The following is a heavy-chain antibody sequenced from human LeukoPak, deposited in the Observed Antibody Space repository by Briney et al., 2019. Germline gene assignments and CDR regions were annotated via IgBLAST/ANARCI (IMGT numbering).Heavy chain of an antibody. Sequence: GGSLRLSCAASEFSFSSYDMSWVRQTLEKGLEWVSSISGDGVTFYADSVKGRFTTSRDKSKNTLYLQMNSLRTDDTAIYYCAKGPNFGSWRAVHYWGQGSLVTVSS. D-gene: IGHD3-10*01. CDR2: ISGDGVT. CDR3: AKGPNFGSWRAVHY. V-gene: IGHV3-23*01. J-gene: IGHJ4*02. CDR1: EFSFSSYD.